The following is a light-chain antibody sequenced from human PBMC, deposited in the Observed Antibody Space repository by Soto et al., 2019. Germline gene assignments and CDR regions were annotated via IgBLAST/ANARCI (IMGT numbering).Light chain of an antibody. CDR2: DVT. V-gene: IGLV2-14*01. J-gene: IGLJ1*01. Sequence: QSVLTQPASVSESPGQSINISCTGSSSDVGGYKYVSWYQQHPGKAPKLLIYDVTNRPSGVSNRFSGSKSGYTASLTISGLQSKDEADYYCSSYTSFKTLVFVTGTKLTFL. CDR1: SSDVGGYKY. CDR3: SSYTSFKTLV.